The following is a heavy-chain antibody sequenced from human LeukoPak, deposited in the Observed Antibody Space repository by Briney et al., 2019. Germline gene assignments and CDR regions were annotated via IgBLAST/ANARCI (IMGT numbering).Heavy chain of an antibody. J-gene: IGHJ4*02. Sequence: DSVKGRFTISRDNSKNTLYLQMSSLRAEDTAVYYCAKALHYYDSSGRDYWGQGTLVTVSS. V-gene: IGHV3-23*01. D-gene: IGHD3-22*01. CDR3: AKALHYYDSSGRDY.